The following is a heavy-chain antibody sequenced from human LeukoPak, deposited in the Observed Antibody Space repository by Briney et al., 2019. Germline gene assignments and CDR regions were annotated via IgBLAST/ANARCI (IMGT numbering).Heavy chain of an antibody. CDR1: GFTFSSYA. V-gene: IGHV3-23*01. D-gene: IGHD3-16*01. J-gene: IGHJ4*02. CDR2: ISGSGGST. CDR3: AKGPYYVWGSFDY. Sequence: GGSLRLSCAASGFTFSSYAMSWVRQAPGKGLEWVSAISGSGGSTYYADSVKGRFTISRDNSKNTLYLEMNSLRAEDTAVYYCAKGPYYVWGSFDYWGQGTLVTVSS.